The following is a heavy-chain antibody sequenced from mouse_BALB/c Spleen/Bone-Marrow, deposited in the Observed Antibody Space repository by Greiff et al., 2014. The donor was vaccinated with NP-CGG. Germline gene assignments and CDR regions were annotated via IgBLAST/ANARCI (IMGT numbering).Heavy chain of an antibody. CDR1: GYTFTSYT. Sequence: QVQLQQPGAELARPGASVKMSCKASGYTFTSYTMHWVKQRPGQGLEWIGYINPSSGYTSYNQKFKDKATLTADKSSSTAYMQLSSLTSEDSAVYYCARYRYDWYFDVWGAGTTVTVSS. V-gene: IGHV1-4*01. D-gene: IGHD2-14*01. CDR2: INPSSGYT. CDR3: ARYRYDWYFDV. J-gene: IGHJ1*01.